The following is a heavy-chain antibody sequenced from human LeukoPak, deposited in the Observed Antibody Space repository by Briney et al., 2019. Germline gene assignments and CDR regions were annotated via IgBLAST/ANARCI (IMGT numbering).Heavy chain of an antibody. J-gene: IGHJ6*04. CDR3: VRDRFRGTGLDV. D-gene: IGHD3-16*01. CDR1: GITFQFTSNNYY. Sequence: PGGSLRLSCAASGITFQFTSNNYYMTWVRQAPGKGLEWVANIKQDGSEKYYMDFVRGRFTISRDSAKNSVDLQMNSLRDEDTGVYYCVRDRFRGTGLDVWGKGTTVTVSS. V-gene: IGHV3-7*03. CDR2: IKQDGSEK.